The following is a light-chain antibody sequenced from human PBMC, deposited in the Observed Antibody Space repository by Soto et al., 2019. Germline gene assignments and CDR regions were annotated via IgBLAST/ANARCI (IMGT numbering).Light chain of an antibody. CDR1: QSISSY. J-gene: IGKJ1*01. V-gene: IGKV1-39*01. CDR2: AAS. CDR3: QQSYSTPRT. Sequence: DIQMTQSASSLSASVGDRVTITCRASQSISSYLNWYQQKPGKAPKLLIYAASSLQSGVPSRFSGSGSGTDFTPTISSLQPEDFATYYCQQSYSTPRTFGHGTKVDIK.